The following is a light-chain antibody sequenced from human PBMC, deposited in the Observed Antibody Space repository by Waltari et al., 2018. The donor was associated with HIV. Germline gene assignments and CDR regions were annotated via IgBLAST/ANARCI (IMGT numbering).Light chain of an antibody. CDR2: DVS. Sequence: QSALTQPASVSGSPGQSITISCTGTSSDVGGYNYVSLYQQHPGKAPTLMIYDVSNRPSGVSNRFSGSKSGNTASLTISGLRAEDEADYYCSSYTSSSTWVFGGGTKLTVL. J-gene: IGLJ3*02. CDR3: SSYTSSSTWV. V-gene: IGLV2-14*01. CDR1: SSDVGGYNY.